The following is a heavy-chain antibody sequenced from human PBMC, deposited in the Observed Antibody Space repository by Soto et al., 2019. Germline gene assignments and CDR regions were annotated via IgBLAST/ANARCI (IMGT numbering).Heavy chain of an antibody. V-gene: IGHV1-69*13. CDR2: IIPIFGTA. CDR1: GGTFSSYA. J-gene: IGHJ5*02. Sequence: GASVKVSCKASGGTFSSYAISWVRQAPGQGLEWMGGIIPIFGTANYAQKFQGRVTITADESTSTAYMELSSLRSEGTAVYYCARNRRHITIFGVVIPWFDPWGQGTLVTVSS. D-gene: IGHD3-3*01. CDR3: ARNRRHITIFGVVIPWFDP.